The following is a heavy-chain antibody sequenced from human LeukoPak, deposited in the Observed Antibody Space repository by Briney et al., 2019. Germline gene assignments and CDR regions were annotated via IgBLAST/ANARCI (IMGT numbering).Heavy chain of an antibody. CDR1: GDSITTNSYW. CDR2: IYSSGNS. Sequence: SETLSLICTISGDSITTNSYWWGWIRQSPGKGLGWIGSIYSSGNSYYNPSLKTRATISPDTSKNHYSLRLTSVTAADTAVYYCARRGIWDLQIGDWFDPWGQGILVTVSS. CDR3: ARRGIWDLQIGDWFDP. J-gene: IGHJ5*02. V-gene: IGHV4-39*02. D-gene: IGHD3-16*01.